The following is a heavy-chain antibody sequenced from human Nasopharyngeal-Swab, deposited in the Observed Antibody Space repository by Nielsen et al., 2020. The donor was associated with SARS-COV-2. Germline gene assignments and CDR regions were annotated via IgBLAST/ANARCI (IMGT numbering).Heavy chain of an antibody. D-gene: IGHD3-3*01. CDR1: GFTFSSYW. J-gene: IGHJ6*02. CDR3: ARHYDFWSGYYNSHFYGMDV. V-gene: IGHV3-7*01. CDR2: IKHDGSAK. Sequence: GVLKISCAASGFTFSSYWMTWVRQAPGKGLEWVANIKHDGSAKYYADSVKGRFTISRDNAKSSLHLQMNSLRAEDTAVYYCARHYDFWSGYYNSHFYGMDVWGQGTTVTVSS.